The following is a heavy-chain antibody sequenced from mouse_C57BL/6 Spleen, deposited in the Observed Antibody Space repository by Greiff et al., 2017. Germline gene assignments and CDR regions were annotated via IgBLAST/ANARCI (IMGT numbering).Heavy chain of an antibody. CDR1: GYTFTDYY. D-gene: IGHD3-1*01. J-gene: IGHJ4*01. CDR2: INPYNGGT. Sequence: VQLQQSGPVLVKPGASVKMSCKASGYTFTDYYMNWVKQSHGKSLEWIGVINPYNGGTSYNQKFKGKATLTVDKSSSTAYMELNSLTSEDSAVYYCAREGYFYAMDYWGQGTSVTGSS. V-gene: IGHV1-19*01. CDR3: AREGYFYAMDY.